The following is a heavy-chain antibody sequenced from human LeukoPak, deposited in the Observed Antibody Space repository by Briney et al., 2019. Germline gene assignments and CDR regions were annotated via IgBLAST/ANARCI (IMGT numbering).Heavy chain of an antibody. V-gene: IGHV3-23*01. CDR3: ARDLNV. Sequence: PGGSLRLSCAASGFTFSSYAMSWVRQAPGKGPEWVSVTYVGGNTDSADFVKDRFTISTDDSKNTLYLHMNNLKAEDTAVYYCARDLNVWGQGTLVTVSS. CDR2: TYVGGNT. CDR1: GFTFSSYA. J-gene: IGHJ4*02.